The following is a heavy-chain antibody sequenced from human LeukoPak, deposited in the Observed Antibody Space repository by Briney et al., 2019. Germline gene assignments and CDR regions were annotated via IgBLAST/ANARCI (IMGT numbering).Heavy chain of an antibody. CDR3: ARVILTSNRGYYFDY. Sequence: SETLSLTCAVSGGSISSGGYSWSWIRQPPGKGLEWIGYIYYSGSTYYNPSLKSRVTISVDTSKNQFSLKLSSVTAADTAVYYCARVILTSNRGYYFDYWGQGTLVTVSS. D-gene: IGHD1-14*01. CDR1: GGSISSGGYS. J-gene: IGHJ4*02. CDR2: IYYSGST. V-gene: IGHV4-30-4*07.